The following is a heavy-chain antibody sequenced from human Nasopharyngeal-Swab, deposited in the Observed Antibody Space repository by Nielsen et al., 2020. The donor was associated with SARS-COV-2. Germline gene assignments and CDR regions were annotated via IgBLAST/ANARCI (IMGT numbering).Heavy chain of an antibody. V-gene: IGHV3-23*01. CDR3: AKRTSYCSSTSCYELNYYYMDV. CDR2: ISGSGGST. D-gene: IGHD2-2*01. CDR1: GFTFSSYA. J-gene: IGHJ6*03. Sequence: LKISCAASGFTFSSYAMSWVRQAPGKGLEWVSAISGSGGSTYYADSVKGRFTISRDNSKNTLYLQMNSLRAEDTAVYYCAKRTSYCSSTSCYELNYYYMDVWGKGTTVTVSS.